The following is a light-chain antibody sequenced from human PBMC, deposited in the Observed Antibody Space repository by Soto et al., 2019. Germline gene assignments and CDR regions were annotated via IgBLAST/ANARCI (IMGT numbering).Light chain of an antibody. Sequence: QSVLTQPPSVSGAPGQRVTISCTGSSSNIGAGYDVHWYQQLPGTAPKLLIYGNSNRPSGVPDRFSGPKSGTSASLAITGLQAEDEADYCCQSYDSSLSGSVFGGGTTLTVL. CDR3: QSYDSSLSGSV. CDR1: SSNIGAGYD. J-gene: IGLJ3*02. V-gene: IGLV1-40*01. CDR2: GNS.